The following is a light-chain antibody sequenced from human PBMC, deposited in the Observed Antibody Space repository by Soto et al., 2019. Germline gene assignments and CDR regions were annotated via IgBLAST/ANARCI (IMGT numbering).Light chain of an antibody. J-gene: IGKJ2*01. CDR3: QQRSNWYT. CDR2: GAS. CDR1: QSVSSSY. Sequence: EIVLTQSPGTLSLSPGERATLSCRASQSVSSSYLAWYQQKPGQAPRLLIYGASKRATGIPARFSGSGSGTDFTLTISSLEPEDFGVYYCQQRSNWYTFGPGTKLEIK. V-gene: IGKV3D-20*02.